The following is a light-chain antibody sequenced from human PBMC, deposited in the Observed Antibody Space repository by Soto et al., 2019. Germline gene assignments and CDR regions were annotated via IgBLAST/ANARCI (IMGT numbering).Light chain of an antibody. CDR3: QQYGSSRGT. V-gene: IGKV3-20*01. J-gene: IGKJ1*01. CDR2: GAS. CDR1: QSVSSSY. Sequence: ENVFTQSPRTPSFSPGERGTLSCRASQSVSSSYLAWYQQKPGQAPRLLIYGASSRATGIPDRFSGSGSGTDFTLTISRLEPEDFAVYYCQQYGSSRGTFGQGTKVDIK.